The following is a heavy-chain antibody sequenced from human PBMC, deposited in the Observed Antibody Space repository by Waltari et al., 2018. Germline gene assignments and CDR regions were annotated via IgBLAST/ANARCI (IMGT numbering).Heavy chain of an antibody. D-gene: IGHD1-26*01. Sequence: QVQLVQSGAEVKKPGASVKVSCKASGYTFTGYYMHRVRQAPGTGLEWMGRINPNSGGTNYAQKFQGRVTMTRDTSISTAYMELSRLRSDDTAVYYCARLEGPLRVGATNFFDYWGQGTLVTVSS. V-gene: IGHV1-2*06. J-gene: IGHJ4*02. CDR1: GYTFTGYY. CDR2: INPNSGGT. CDR3: ARLEGPLRVGATNFFDY.